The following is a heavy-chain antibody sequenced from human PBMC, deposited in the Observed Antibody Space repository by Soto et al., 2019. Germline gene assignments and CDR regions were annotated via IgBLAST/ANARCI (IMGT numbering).Heavy chain of an antibody. CDR2: IGESGTPT. CDR3: TKDVLNKPGPDAFDI. Sequence: HPGGSLRLSCAASGFTFSSYAMKWVRQAPGKGLEWVSLIGESGTPTYYADSVKGRFTISRDNSGNTLFLEMYSLRAEDTAIYYCTKDVLNKPGPDAFDIWGPGTMVTVSS. J-gene: IGHJ3*02. CDR1: GFTFSSYA. V-gene: IGHV3-23*01. D-gene: IGHD6-6*01.